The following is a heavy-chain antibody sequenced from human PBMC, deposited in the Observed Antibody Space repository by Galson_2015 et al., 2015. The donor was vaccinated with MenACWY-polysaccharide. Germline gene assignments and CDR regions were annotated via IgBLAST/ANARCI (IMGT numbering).Heavy chain of an antibody. CDR3: ARRYCTDTNCERVLNY. CDR1: GFTFSTYA. J-gene: IGHJ4*02. CDR2: VNGGGGDT. D-gene: IGHD2-8*02. V-gene: IGHV3-23*01. Sequence: SLRLSCAASGFTFSTYAMSWVRQAPGKGLEWVSTVNGGGGDTYYAASVRGRFTISRDNSKNTLYLQMNSLRAGDTAVYYCARRYCTDTNCERVLNYWGQGTLVTVSS.